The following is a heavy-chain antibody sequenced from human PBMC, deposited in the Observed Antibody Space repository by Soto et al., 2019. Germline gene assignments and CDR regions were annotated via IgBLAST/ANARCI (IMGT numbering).Heavy chain of an antibody. V-gene: IGHV1-3*01. D-gene: IGHD6-13*01. CDR1: GYTFPSYA. CDR3: ARDPRYRSSWYGGWFDP. CDR2: INAGNGNT. J-gene: IGHJ5*02. Sequence: ASVNVSCKASGYTFPSYAMHWVRQAPGQRLEWMGWINAGNGNTKYSQKFQGRVTITRDTSASTAYMELSSLRSEDTAVYYCARDPRYRSSWYGGWFDPWGQGTLVTVSS.